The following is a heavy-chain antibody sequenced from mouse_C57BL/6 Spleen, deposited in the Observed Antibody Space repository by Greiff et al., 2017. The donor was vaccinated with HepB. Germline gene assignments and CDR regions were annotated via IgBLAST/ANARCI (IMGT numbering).Heavy chain of an antibody. CDR2: IHPNSGST. J-gene: IGHJ2*01. D-gene: IGHD2-1*01. Sequence: QVQLKQSGAELVKPGASVKLSCKASGYTFTSYWMHWVKQRPGQGLEWIGMIHPNSGSTNYNEKFKSKATLTVDKSSSTAYMQLSSLTSEDSAVYYCVYYGKVGDYWGQGTTLTVSS. CDR1: GYTFTSYW. V-gene: IGHV1-64*01. CDR3: VYYGKVGDY.